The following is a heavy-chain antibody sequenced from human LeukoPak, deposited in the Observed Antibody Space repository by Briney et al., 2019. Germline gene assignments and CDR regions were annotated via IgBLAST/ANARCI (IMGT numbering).Heavy chain of an antibody. Sequence: SETLSLTCAVYGGSFSGYYWSWIRQPPGKGLEWIGYIYYSGSTNYNPSLKSRVTISVDTSKNQFSLKLSSVTAADTAVYYCARGHYDFWSGYYSYWGQGTLVTVSS. CDR1: GGSFSGYY. D-gene: IGHD3-3*01. J-gene: IGHJ4*02. V-gene: IGHV4-59*01. CDR3: ARGHYDFWSGYYSY. CDR2: IYYSGST.